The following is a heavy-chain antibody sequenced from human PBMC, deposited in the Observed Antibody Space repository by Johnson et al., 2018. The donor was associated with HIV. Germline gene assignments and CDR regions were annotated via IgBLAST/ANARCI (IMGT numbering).Heavy chain of an antibody. V-gene: IGHV3-53*02. CDR3: ARGPVDTAMGNDAFDI. CDR2: IYSGGDT. Sequence: VQLVETGGGLIQPGGSLRLSCEASGFTVRSNSISWVRQAPGKGLEWVSVIYSGGDTYYADSMRGRLTISRDNSKNTVYLQMNSLRAEDTAVYYCARGPVDTAMGNDAFDIWGQGTMVTVSS. J-gene: IGHJ3*02. D-gene: IGHD5-18*01. CDR1: GFTVRSNS.